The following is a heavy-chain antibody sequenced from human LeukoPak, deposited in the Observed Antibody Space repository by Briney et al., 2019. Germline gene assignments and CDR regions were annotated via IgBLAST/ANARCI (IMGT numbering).Heavy chain of an antibody. CDR1: GFTFSSYS. D-gene: IGHD3-22*01. CDR3: ARAPGWNYGSTGYSDY. CDR2: ISSRSSDK. J-gene: IGHJ4*02. Sequence: GGSLRLSCAASGFTFSSYSMNWVRQAPGKGLEWVSCISSRSSDKYYADSVKGRFTISRDNAMNSLYLQMNSLRAEDTAVYYCARAPGWNYGSTGYSDYWGQGTLVTVSS. V-gene: IGHV3-21*01.